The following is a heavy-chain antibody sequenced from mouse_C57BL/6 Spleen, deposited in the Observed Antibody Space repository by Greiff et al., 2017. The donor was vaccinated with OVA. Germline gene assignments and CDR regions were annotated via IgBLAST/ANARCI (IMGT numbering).Heavy chain of an antibody. V-gene: IGHV14-4*01. CDR2: IDPENGDT. Sequence: EVQLQQSGAELVRPGASVKLSCTASGFNIKGDYMHWVKQRPEQGLEWIGWIDPENGDTEYASKFQGKATITADTSSNTAYLQLSSLTSEDTAVYYCTTGTTVVAQPRAFDVWGTGTTVTVSS. CDR3: TTGTTVVAQPRAFDV. J-gene: IGHJ1*03. D-gene: IGHD1-1*01. CDR1: GFNIKGDY.